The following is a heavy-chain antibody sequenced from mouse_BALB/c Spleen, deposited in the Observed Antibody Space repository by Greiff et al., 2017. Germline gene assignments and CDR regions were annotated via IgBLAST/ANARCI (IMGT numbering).Heavy chain of an antibody. CDR3: ARNYGSSFEY. CDR1: GYAFTNYW. CDR2: IYPGSGNT. D-gene: IGHD1-1*01. J-gene: IGHJ2*01. V-gene: IGHV1-63*01. Sequence: QVQLQQSGAELVRPGTSVKISCKASGYAFTNYWLGWVKQRPGHGLEWIGDIYPGSGNTYYNEKFKGKATLTADKSSSTAYMQLSSLTSEDSAVYFCARNYGSSFEYWGQGTTLTVSS.